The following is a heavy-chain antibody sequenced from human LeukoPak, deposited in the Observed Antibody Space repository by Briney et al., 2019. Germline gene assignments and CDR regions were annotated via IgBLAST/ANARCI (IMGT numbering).Heavy chain of an antibody. CDR2: IYYSGST. J-gene: IGHJ4*02. CDR1: GGSISSSSYS. V-gene: IGHV4-39*01. Sequence: SETLSLTRTVSGGSISSSSYSWGWIRQPPGKGLEWIGSIYYSGSTYYNPSLKSRVTISVDTSKNQFSLKLSSVTAADTAVYYCNGKRATIDYWGQGTLVTVSS. D-gene: IGHD1-26*01. CDR3: NGKRATIDY.